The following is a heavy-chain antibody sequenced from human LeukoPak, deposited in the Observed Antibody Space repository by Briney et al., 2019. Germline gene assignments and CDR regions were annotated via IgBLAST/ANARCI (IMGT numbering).Heavy chain of an antibody. Sequence: GGSLRLSCAASGFTVSSNYMSWVRQAPGKGVEWVSYMTGSGTAIYYADSVKGRFTFSRDNAKNSLYLQLNSLRDEDSAVYYCARKGSAGYYHFDDWGRGTLVTVSS. J-gene: IGHJ4*02. CDR3: ARKGSAGYYHFDD. CDR1: GFTVSSNY. CDR2: MTGSGTAI. V-gene: IGHV3-48*02. D-gene: IGHD3-9*01.